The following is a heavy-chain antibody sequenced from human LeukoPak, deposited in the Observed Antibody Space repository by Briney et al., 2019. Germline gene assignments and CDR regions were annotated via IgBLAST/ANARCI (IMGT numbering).Heavy chain of an antibody. V-gene: IGHV4-39*02. CDR1: GGSISSSSYY. Sequence: SETLSLTCTVSGGSISSSSYYWGWIRQPPGEGLEWIGSIYYSGSTYYNPSLKSRVTISVDTSKNQFSLKLSSVTAADTAVYYCARDDFWSGYLYYFDYWGQGTLVTVSS. CDR2: IYYSGST. CDR3: ARDDFWSGYLYYFDY. D-gene: IGHD3-3*01. J-gene: IGHJ4*02.